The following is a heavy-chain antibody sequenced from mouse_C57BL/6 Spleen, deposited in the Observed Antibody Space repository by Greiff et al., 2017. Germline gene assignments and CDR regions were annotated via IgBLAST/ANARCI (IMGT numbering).Heavy chain of an antibody. D-gene: IGHD3-2*02. CDR1: GYTFTSYD. CDR3: ARWAGQALDD. Sequence: VQLQQSGPELVKPGASVKLSCKASGYTFTSYDMNWVKQRPGQGLEWIGGIYPREGSTKYTEKFKGKATLTVDTPSSTASRRLHSLTSEDSAVYFCARWAGQALDDWGQGTTLTVSS. V-gene: IGHV1-85*01. CDR2: IYPREGST. J-gene: IGHJ2*01.